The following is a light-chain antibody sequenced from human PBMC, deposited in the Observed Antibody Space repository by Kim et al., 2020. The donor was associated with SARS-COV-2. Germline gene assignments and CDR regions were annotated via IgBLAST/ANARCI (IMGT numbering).Light chain of an antibody. Sequence: SASVGDRVTITCRASQSISSWLAWYQQRPGKAPKLLIYDASSLESGVPSRFSGSGSGTEFTLTISSLQPDDFATYYCQQYDTNSYNFGQGTKLEI. V-gene: IGKV1-5*01. CDR1: QSISSW. CDR3: QQYDTNSYN. CDR2: DAS. J-gene: IGKJ2*01.